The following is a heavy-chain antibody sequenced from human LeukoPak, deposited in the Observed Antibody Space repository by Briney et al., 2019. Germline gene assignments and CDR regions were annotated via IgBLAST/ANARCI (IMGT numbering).Heavy chain of an antibody. CDR2: IYSGGST. Sequence: QPGGSLRLSCAASGYTVNSNYMSWVRQAPGKGLEWVSVIYSGGSTYYADSVKGRFTISRDNSKNTLYLQMNSLRAEDTAVYYCARDVSASESGWYDNWGQGTLVTVSS. D-gene: IGHD3-3*01. CDR3: ARDVSASESGWYDN. CDR1: GYTVNSNY. V-gene: IGHV3-66*01. J-gene: IGHJ5*02.